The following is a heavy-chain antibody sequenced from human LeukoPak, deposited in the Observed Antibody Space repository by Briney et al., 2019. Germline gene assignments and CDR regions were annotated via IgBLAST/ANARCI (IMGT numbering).Heavy chain of an antibody. CDR2: ISSSSSTV. Sequence: GGSLRLSCAASGFTFSDYSMNWVRQAPGKGLEWVSYISSSSSTVYYADSVKGRFTISRDNAKNSLYLQMNSLRPEDTAVYYCAKDPAWRLRYFDLPGTIDYWGQGTLVTVSS. D-gene: IGHD3-9*01. CDR1: GFTFSDYS. CDR3: AKDPAWRLRYFDLPGTIDY. J-gene: IGHJ4*02. V-gene: IGHV3-48*01.